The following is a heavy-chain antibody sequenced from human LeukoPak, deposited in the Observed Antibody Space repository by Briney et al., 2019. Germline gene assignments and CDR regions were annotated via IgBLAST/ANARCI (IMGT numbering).Heavy chain of an antibody. J-gene: IGHJ4*02. CDR3: ARRTIYGSGSYYNRFDY. D-gene: IGHD3-10*01. V-gene: IGHV4-34*01. CDR1: GGSFSGYY. Sequence: MSSETLSLTCAVYGGSFSGYYWSWIRQPPGKVLEWIGEINHSGSTDYNPSLKSRVTISVDTPKNQFSLKLSSVTAADTAVYYCARRTIYGSGSYYNRFDYWGQGTLVTVSS. CDR2: INHSGST.